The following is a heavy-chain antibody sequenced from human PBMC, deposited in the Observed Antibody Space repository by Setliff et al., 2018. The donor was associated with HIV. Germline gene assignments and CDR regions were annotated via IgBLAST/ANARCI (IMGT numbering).Heavy chain of an antibody. J-gene: IGHJ4*02. V-gene: IGHV1-24*01. CDR1: GYTLTELS. Sequence: ASVKVSCKVSGYTLTELSIHWVRQAPGKGLEWMGGFDPEDGEIIYAQKFQGTFTMTEDTSTDTVYMELSSLKSEDTAVYYCARGMDYYDTSGYYQYYFDYWGQGTLVTVSS. CDR2: FDPEDGEI. D-gene: IGHD3-22*01. CDR3: ARGMDYYDTSGYYQYYFDY.